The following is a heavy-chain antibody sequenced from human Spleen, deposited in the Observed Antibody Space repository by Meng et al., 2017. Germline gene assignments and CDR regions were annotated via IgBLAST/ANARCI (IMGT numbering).Heavy chain of an antibody. CDR3: VRSSGWVRTGFDP. J-gene: IGHJ5*02. Sequence: QLQLQESGPGLVRPSETLSRICTVYGGSISTSGYYGGWIRQPPGKGLEWIGSIGHRGITYYTPSLKSRVTVSIDTSKSQFSLKLTSVTAADTAVYYCVRSSGWVRTGFDPWGQGTLVTVSS. CDR2: IGHRGIT. CDR1: GGSISTSGYY. D-gene: IGHD6-19*01. V-gene: IGHV4-39*01.